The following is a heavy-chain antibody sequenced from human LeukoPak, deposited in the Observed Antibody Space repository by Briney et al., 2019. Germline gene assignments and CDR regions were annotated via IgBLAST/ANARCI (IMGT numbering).Heavy chain of an antibody. D-gene: IGHD5-18*01. CDR3: ACREFYSPWPGP. Sequence: PGESLQISCKGSGYSFTSYWIGWVRQTPGKGLEWMGVIYPGDSRTRYNPSFEGQVTISADKSITTAYLQWSSLKASDTAIYYCACREFYSPWPGPWGQGTLVTVSS. V-gene: IGHV5-51*01. CDR2: IYPGDSRT. CDR1: GYSFTSYW. J-gene: IGHJ5*02.